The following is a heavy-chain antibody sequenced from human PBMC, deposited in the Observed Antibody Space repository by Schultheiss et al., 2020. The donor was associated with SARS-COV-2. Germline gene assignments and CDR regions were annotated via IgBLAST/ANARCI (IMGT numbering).Heavy chain of an antibody. J-gene: IGHJ6*02. CDR3: AREGTVNEDNPYGMDV. Sequence: ASVKVSCKASGYTFTSYDINWVRQATGQGLEWMGWINPNSGGTNYAQKFQGRVTMTRDTSISTAYMELSRLRSDDTAVYYCAREGTVNEDNPYGMDVWGQGTTVTVSS. CDR2: INPNSGGT. D-gene: IGHD4-17*01. V-gene: IGHV1-2*02. CDR1: GYTFTSYD.